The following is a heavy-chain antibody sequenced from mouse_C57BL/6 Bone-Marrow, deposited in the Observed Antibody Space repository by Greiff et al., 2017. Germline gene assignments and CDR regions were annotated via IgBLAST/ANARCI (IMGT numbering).Heavy chain of an antibody. Sequence: VKLQQPGAELVMPGASVKLYCKASGYTFTSYWMHWVKQRPGQGLEWIGEIDPSDSSNNYNQKFKGKSTLTVEKSSSTAYLLLSSTTSEYSAVYYCARESNYGSSYDFDNWGQGTTLTVSS. J-gene: IGHJ2*01. V-gene: IGHV1-69*01. CDR1: GYTFTSYW. CDR3: ARESNYGSSYDFDN. CDR2: IDPSDSSN. D-gene: IGHD1-1*01.